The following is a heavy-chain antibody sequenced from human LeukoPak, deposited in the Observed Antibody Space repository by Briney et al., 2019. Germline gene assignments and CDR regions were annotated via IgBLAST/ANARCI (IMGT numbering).Heavy chain of an antibody. Sequence: ASVKVSCKCSGFTFSSYAITWVRQAPGQGLEWMGWFITYNGNTNYAQQFQGRVTMTIDMSTSTAYMELRSLRSDDTAVYYCAKTTVTSEGYSYFYMDVWGRGTTVTVSS. J-gene: IGHJ6*03. D-gene: IGHD4-11*01. CDR2: FITYNGNT. CDR1: GFTFSSYA. V-gene: IGHV1-18*01. CDR3: AKTTVTSEGYSYFYMDV.